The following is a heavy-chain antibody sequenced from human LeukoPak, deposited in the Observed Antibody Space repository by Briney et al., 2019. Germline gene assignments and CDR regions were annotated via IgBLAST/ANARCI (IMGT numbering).Heavy chain of an antibody. CDR1: GFTFSSYW. CDR3: ARYGCSSTSCFYHNFDY. Sequence: QTGGSLRLSCAASGFTFSSYWMSWVRQAPGKGLEWVANIKQDGSEKYYVDSVKGRFTISRDNTKNSLYLQMNSLRAEDTAVYYCARYGCSSTSCFYHNFDYWGQGTLVTVSS. J-gene: IGHJ4*02. V-gene: IGHV3-7*01. D-gene: IGHD2-2*01. CDR2: IKQDGSEK.